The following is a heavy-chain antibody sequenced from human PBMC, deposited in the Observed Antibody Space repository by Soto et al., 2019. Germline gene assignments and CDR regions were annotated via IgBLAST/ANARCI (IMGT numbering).Heavy chain of an antibody. V-gene: IGHV1-69*01. CDR3: AQGLYSYGAGVGY. Sequence: QVQLVQSGAAVKKPGSSVKVSCKASGGTFSSYAISWVRQAPGQGLEWMGGIIPIFGTENYAQKFQGRATIPVDESTSTSYMELIILGSEYTAGYYGAQGLYSYGAGVGYWGQGTLVTVSP. J-gene: IGHJ4*02. CDR1: GGTFSSYA. CDR2: IIPIFGTE. D-gene: IGHD5-18*01.